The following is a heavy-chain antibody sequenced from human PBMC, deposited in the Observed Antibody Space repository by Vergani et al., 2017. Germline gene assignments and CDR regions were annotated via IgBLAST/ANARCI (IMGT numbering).Heavy chain of an antibody. Sequence: EVQLVQSGAEVKKPGESLKISCKGSGYSFTSYWIGWVRQMPGKGLEWMGIIYPGDSDTRYSPSFQGQVTISADKSISTAYLQWSSLKASDTAMYYCARDYWKGGYCSSTSCSLDYWGQGTLVTVSS. CDR1: GYSFTSYW. CDR3: ARDYWKGGYCSSTSCSLDY. V-gene: IGHV5-51*01. D-gene: IGHD2-2*01. J-gene: IGHJ4*02. CDR2: IYPGDSDT.